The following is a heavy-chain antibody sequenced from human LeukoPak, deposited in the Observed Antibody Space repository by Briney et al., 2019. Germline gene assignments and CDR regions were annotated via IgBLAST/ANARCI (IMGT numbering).Heavy chain of an antibody. CDR2: IYYSGST. CDR3: ARVLGGWNSFIFDY. D-gene: IGHD1-7*01. CDR1: GGSISSYY. Sequence: SETLSLTCTVSGGSISSYYWSWIRQPPGKGLEWIGYIYYSGSTNYNPSLKSRVTISVDTSKNQFSLKLSSVTAADTAVYYCARVLGGWNSFIFDYWGQGTLVTVSS. J-gene: IGHJ4*02. V-gene: IGHV4-59*01.